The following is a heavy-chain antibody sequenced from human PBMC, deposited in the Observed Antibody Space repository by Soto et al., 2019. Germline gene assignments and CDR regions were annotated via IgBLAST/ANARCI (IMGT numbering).Heavy chain of an antibody. Sequence: QLQLQESGPGLVKPSETLSLTCSVSGGSIKSRYYWGWIRQPPGKGLEWIGTIYDSGTTYYNPSLKSRVPMSVDTSNNHFPLKVTSVTAADTAVYYCARHYCTGGPCYFDNWGQGTLVTASS. V-gene: IGHV4-39*01. D-gene: IGHD2-8*02. CDR1: GGSIKSRYY. CDR2: IYDSGTT. CDR3: ARHYCTGGPCYFDN. J-gene: IGHJ4*02.